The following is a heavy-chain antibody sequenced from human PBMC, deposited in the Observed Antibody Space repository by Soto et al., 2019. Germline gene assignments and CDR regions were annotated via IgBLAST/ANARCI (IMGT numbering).Heavy chain of an antibody. V-gene: IGHV3-33*01. D-gene: IGHD2-2*02. CDR2: IWYDGTKK. CDR1: GFTFNSYV. Sequence: QVQVVESGGGVVQPGRSLRLSCAASGFTFNSYVMHWVRQAPGKGLQWVALIWYDGTKKWHSDSVKGRFTISRDNSKNSLYLEINSLRAEDTAVYYCARSPGDCSSTGCYTWHGFDFWGQGTTVTVSS. J-gene: IGHJ3*01. CDR3: ARSPGDCSSTGCYTWHGFDF.